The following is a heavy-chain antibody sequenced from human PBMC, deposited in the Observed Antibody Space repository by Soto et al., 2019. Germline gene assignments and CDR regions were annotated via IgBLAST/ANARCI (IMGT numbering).Heavy chain of an antibody. J-gene: IGHJ3*02. V-gene: IGHV3-33*01. CDR3: AREGGNYDSSGYFI. CDR2: IWYDGSNK. D-gene: IGHD3-22*01. CDR1: GFTFSSYG. Sequence: QVQLVESGGGVVQPGRSLRLSCAASGFTFSSYGMHWVRQAPGKGLEWVAVIWYDGSNKYYADSVKGRFTISRDNSKNTLYLQMNSLRAEHTAVYYCAREGGNYDSSGYFIWGQGTMVTVSS.